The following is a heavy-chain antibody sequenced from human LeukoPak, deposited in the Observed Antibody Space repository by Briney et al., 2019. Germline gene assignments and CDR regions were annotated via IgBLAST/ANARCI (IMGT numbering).Heavy chain of an antibody. CDR3: AKDSAVAMRHWFDP. CDR1: GGSFSGYY. Sequence: PSETLSLTCAVSGGSFSGYYWTWIRQPPGKGLEWIGEINHSGSANYNPSLMSRVTISLDTSKNHFSLNLSSVTAADTAVYYCAKDSAVAMRHWFDPWGQGTLVTVSS. J-gene: IGHJ5*02. D-gene: IGHD2-2*01. V-gene: IGHV4-34*01. CDR2: INHSGSA.